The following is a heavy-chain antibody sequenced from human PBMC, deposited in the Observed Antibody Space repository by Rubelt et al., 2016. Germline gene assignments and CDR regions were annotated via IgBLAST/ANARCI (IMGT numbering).Heavy chain of an antibody. Sequence: GVGLEWVSYISSSSSTIYYADSVKGRFTISRDNAKNSLYLQMNSLRAEDTAVYYCAKNGYDSSGYYYYYGMDVWGQGTTVTVSS. CDR2: ISSSSSTI. CDR3: AKNGYDSSGYYYYYGMDV. V-gene: IGHV3-48*01. J-gene: IGHJ6*02. D-gene: IGHD3-22*01.